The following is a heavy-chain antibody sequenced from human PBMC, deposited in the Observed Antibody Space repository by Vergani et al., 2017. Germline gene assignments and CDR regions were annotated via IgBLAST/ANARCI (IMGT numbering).Heavy chain of an antibody. V-gene: IGHV3-NL1*01. D-gene: IGHD1-26*01. CDR1: GFTFNQYG. J-gene: IGHJ4*02. CDR2: LTGGGGST. Sequence: QVQLVESGGGVVKPGRSLRLSCAASGFTFNQYGMHWVRQAPGKGLEWVSALTGGGGSTYYADSFKGRFIISRDNSRDTLYLQMNSLRPEDTATYYCVKDAGSYENFFYSWCQGTLVAVFS. CDR3: VKDAGSYENFFYS.